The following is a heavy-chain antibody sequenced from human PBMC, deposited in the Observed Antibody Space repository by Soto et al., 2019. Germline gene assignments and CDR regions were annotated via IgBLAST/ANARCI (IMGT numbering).Heavy chain of an antibody. Sequence: GGSLRLSCAASGFTFSSYGMHWVRQAPGKGLEWVAVISYDGSNKYYADSVKGRFTISRDNSKNTLYLQMNSLRAEDTAVYYRAKDSYYYDSSGYYDYFDYWGQGTLVTVSS. CDR3: AKDSYYYDSSGYYDYFDY. D-gene: IGHD3-22*01. CDR1: GFTFSSYG. V-gene: IGHV3-30*18. J-gene: IGHJ4*02. CDR2: ISYDGSNK.